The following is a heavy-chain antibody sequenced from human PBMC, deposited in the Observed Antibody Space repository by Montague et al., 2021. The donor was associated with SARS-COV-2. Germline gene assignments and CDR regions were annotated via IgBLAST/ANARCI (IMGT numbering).Heavy chain of an antibody. CDR1: GGSFSGHY. CDR3: AIGARQGYGCRLVSFDY. J-gene: IGHJ4*02. D-gene: IGHD3-10*01. CDR2: INHSGST. V-gene: IGHV4-34*01. Sequence: SETLSLTCTVYGGSFSGHYWNWIRQPPGKGLEWIGEINHSGSTNNNQSLKSRVTMSVDTSKNQLSLKLSSVTAAATAVYYCAIGARQGYGCRLVSFDYWGQGALVTVSS.